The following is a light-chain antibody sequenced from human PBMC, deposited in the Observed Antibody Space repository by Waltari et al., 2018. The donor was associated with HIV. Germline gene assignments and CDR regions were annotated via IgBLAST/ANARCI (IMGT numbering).Light chain of an antibody. CDR2: EDS. CDR3: QAWDNSAAV. J-gene: IGLJ1*01. CDR1: KLGDKY. Sequence: SYDLTQPPSVSVSPGQTASITCSGHKLGDKYVSWYQQRPGQSPVLVIVEDSKRPSDSHERLSGANAGNTATLTNSGTQAMDEADYFCQAWDNSAAVFGSGTKVTVL. V-gene: IGLV3-1*01.